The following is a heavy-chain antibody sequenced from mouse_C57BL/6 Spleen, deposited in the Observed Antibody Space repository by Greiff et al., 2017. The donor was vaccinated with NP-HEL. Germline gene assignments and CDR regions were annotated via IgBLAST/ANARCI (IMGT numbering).Heavy chain of an antibody. J-gene: IGHJ2*01. CDR1: GFTFSDYG. Sequence: EVKLQESGGGLVKPGGSLKLSCAASGFTFSDYGMHWVRQAPEKGLEWVAYISSGSSTIYYADTVKGRFTISRDNAKNTLFLQMTSLRSEDTAMYYCARYGNYAFDYWGQGTTLTVSS. D-gene: IGHD2-1*01. CDR2: ISSGSSTI. CDR3: ARYGNYAFDY. V-gene: IGHV5-17*01.